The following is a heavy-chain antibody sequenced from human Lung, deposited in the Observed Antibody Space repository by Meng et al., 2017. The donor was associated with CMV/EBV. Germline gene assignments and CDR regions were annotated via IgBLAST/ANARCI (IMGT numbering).Heavy chain of an antibody. CDR1: GFTGSVNY. CDR3: ARDSYGMDV. CDR2: IYSGGST. Sequence: SXRRYCAASGFTGSVNYMNWVRQAPGKGLGWVSVIYSGGSTYYADSVKGRFTISRDNSKNTLYLQMNSLRAEDTAVYYCARDSYGMDVWGQGTTVTVSS. J-gene: IGHJ6*02. V-gene: IGHV3-53*01.